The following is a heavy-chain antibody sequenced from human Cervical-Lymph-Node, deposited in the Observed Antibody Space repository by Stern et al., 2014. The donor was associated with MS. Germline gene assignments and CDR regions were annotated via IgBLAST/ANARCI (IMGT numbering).Heavy chain of an antibody. V-gene: IGHV4-59*01. J-gene: IGHJ6*02. CDR1: GGSISNYY. D-gene: IGHD1-20*01. Sequence: QVQLQESGPGLVKPSETLSLTCTVSGGSISNYYWSWIRQPPGKGPEWIGYTYYSGTTVHNPSLKSRVTISIDTSKKQFSLKLSSVTAADTAVYYCASGITGTTNLDYYYNGMDVWGQGTTVTVSS. CDR2: TYYSGTT. CDR3: ASGITGTTNLDYYYNGMDV.